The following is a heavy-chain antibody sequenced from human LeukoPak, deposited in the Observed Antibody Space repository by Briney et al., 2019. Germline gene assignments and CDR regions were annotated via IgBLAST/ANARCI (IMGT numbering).Heavy chain of an antibody. CDR1: GGSISSGDYY. CDR2: IYYSGST. V-gene: IGHV4-30-4*08. Sequence: SETLSLTCTVSGGSISSGDYYWSWIRQPPGKGLEWIGYIYYSGSTYYNPSLKSRVTISVDTSKNQFSLKLSSVTAADTDVNYCERPGTGAAADNWFDPWGQGTLVTVSS. D-gene: IGHD6-13*01. CDR3: ERPGTGAAADNWFDP. J-gene: IGHJ5*02.